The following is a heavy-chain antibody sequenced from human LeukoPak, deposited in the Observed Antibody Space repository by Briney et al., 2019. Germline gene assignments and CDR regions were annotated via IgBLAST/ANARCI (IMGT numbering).Heavy chain of an antibody. CDR2: INHSGST. V-gene: IGHV4-34*01. Sequence: SETLSLTCAVYGGSFSGYYWSWIRQPPGKGLEWIGEINHSGSTNYNPSLKSRVTISVDTSKNQFSLKLSSVTAADTAVYYCARHEGQQRCQDYWGQGTLVTVSS. D-gene: IGHD6-13*01. CDR1: GGSFSGYY. J-gene: IGHJ4*02. CDR3: ARHEGQQRCQDY.